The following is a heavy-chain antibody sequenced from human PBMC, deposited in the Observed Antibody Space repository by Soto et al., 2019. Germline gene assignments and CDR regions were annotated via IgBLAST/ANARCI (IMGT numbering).Heavy chain of an antibody. D-gene: IGHD6-19*01. CDR3: ARDQRDSSGWYGRDY. CDR2: ISSSSSTI. J-gene: IGHJ4*02. CDR1: GFTFSSYS. V-gene: IGHV3-48*01. Sequence: EAQLVESGGGLVQPGGSLRLSCAASGFTFSSYSMNWVRQAPGKGLEWVSYISSSSSTIYYADSVKGRFTISRDNAKNSLYLQMNSLRAEDTAVYYCARDQRDSSGWYGRDYWGQGTLVTVSS.